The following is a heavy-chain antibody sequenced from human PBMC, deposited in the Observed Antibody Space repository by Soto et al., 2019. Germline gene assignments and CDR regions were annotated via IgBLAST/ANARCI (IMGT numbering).Heavy chain of an antibody. Sequence: GASVKVSCKASGYTFTTYGITWVRQAPGQGLEWMGWISLYDGSTKYAQNLQGRVTMTTDTPTSTAYMELTSLRSDDTAVYYCARERVSGYFDFWGQGTLVTVSS. J-gene: IGHJ4*02. CDR2: ISLYDGST. D-gene: IGHD3-10*01. CDR1: GYTFTTYG. V-gene: IGHV1-18*01. CDR3: ARERVSGYFDF.